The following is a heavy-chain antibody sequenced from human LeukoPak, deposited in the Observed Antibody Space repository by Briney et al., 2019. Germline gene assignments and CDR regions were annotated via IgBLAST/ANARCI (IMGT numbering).Heavy chain of an antibody. CDR1: GYTFTSYG. Sequence: ASVEVSCKASGYTFTSYGISWVRQAPGQGLEWMGWISAYNGNTNYAQKLQGRVTMTTDTSTSTAYMELRSLRSDDTAVYYCARDAPRVVILGYYYYYGMDVWGQGTTVTVSS. D-gene: IGHD3-3*01. V-gene: IGHV1-18*01. CDR3: ARDAPRVVILGYYYYYGMDV. CDR2: ISAYNGNT. J-gene: IGHJ6*02.